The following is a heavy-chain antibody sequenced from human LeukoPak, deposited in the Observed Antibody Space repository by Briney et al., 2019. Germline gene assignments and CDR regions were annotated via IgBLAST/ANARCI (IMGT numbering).Heavy chain of an antibody. CDR3: ARDGIAAARTEDFYYYSGMDV. D-gene: IGHD6-13*01. CDR2: ISGGSAYI. V-gene: IGHV3-21*01. CDR1: GLTFSSYI. J-gene: IGHJ6*02. Sequence: GWSLTLSCAASGLTFSSYIMNWVRQAPGKGLEWVSSISGGSAYIYYADSVKGRFTISRDNAKNSLYLQMNSLRAEDTAVYYCARDGIAAARTEDFYYYSGMDVWGQGTTVTVSS.